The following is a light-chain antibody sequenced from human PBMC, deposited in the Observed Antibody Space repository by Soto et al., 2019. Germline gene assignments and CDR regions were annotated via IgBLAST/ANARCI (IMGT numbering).Light chain of an antibody. V-gene: IGLV1-44*01. J-gene: IGLJ2*01. CDR3: DVWDANLSGPL. Sequence: QSVLTQPPSASGTPGQTVNISCYGSSSNIGVNPVKWYQQLPGTAPKVLIYSSSQRPSGVPDRFAASKSGTSASLAISDLQSEDEADYYCDVWDANLSGPLFGGGPKLTVL. CDR1: SSNIGVNP. CDR2: SSS.